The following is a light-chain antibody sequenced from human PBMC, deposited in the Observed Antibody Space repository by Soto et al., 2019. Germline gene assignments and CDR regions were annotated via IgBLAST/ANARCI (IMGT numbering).Light chain of an antibody. Sequence: DIQMTQSPSSLSASVGDRVTITCRASQGISTYLNWYQQKPGKAPKLLICAASSLQSGVPSRFSGSGSATDFTLTISSLQPEDFATYYCQQSYSAPWAFGLGTKVEVK. J-gene: IGKJ1*01. CDR3: QQSYSAPWA. CDR1: QGISTY. V-gene: IGKV1-39*01. CDR2: AAS.